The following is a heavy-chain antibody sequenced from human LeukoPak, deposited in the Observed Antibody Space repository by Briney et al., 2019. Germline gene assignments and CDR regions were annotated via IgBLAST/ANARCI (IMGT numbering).Heavy chain of an antibody. V-gene: IGHV1-2*02. CDR3: ARVARDGYKYNWLDP. J-gene: IGHJ5*02. CDR2: INPNSGGT. D-gene: IGHD5-24*01. Sequence: GASVKVSCKASGYTFTGYYMHWVRQAPGQGLEWMGWINPNSGGTNYAQKFQGRVTMTRDTSISTAYMELSRLRSDDTAVYYCARVARDGYKYNWLDPWGQGTLVTVSS. CDR1: GYTFTGYY.